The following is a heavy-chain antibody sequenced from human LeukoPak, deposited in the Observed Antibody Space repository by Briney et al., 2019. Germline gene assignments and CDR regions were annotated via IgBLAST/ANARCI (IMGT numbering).Heavy chain of an antibody. V-gene: IGHV3-21*04. CDR3: ARALKTIRDGYNLPFRYLLDS. D-gene: IGHD5-24*01. CDR2: ISSTSAYI. J-gene: IGHJ4*02. Sequence: GGSLRLSCAGSGFTFSDYTINWVRQAPGKGLEWVSSISSTSAYIYYADSVKGRFTISRDNAKNSVYLQMNSLRVEDTAVYYCARALKTIRDGYNLPFRYLLDSWGQGTLVTVSS. CDR1: GFTFSDYT.